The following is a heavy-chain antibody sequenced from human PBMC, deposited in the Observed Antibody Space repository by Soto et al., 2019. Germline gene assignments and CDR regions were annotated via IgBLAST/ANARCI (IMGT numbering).Heavy chain of an antibody. J-gene: IGHJ2*01. CDR2: IIPIFGTA. CDR1: GGTFSSYA. Sequence: QVQLVQSGAEVKKPGSSVKVSCKASGGTFSSYAISWVRQAPGQGVEWMGGIIPIFGTANYAQKFQGRVTITADESTSTAYIELSSLRSEDTAVYYCARETEVAGTLPLFDLWGRGTLVTVSS. CDR3: ARETEVAGTLPLFDL. D-gene: IGHD6-19*01. V-gene: IGHV1-69*01.